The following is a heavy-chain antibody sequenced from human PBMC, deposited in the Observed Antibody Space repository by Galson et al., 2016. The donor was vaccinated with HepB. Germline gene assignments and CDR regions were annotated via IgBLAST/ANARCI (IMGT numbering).Heavy chain of an antibody. CDR3: ARGDNPDYGDYASAYYDMDV. CDR1: GGSFSGYY. D-gene: IGHD4-17*01. V-gene: IGHV4-34*01. CDR2: INHSGST. J-gene: IGHJ6*03. Sequence: SETLSLTCAVYGGSFSGYYWSWIRQPPGKGLEWIGEINHSGSTHYNPSLKSRVTISVDTSKNQFSLKLSSVIAADTAVYYCARGDNPDYGDYASAYYDMDVWGKGTTVTVSS.